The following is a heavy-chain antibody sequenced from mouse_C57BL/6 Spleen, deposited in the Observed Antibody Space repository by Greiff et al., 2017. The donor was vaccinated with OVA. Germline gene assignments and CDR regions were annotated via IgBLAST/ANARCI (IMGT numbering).Heavy chain of an antibody. V-gene: IGHV1-50*01. Sequence: QVQLKQPGAALVKPGASVPLSCTASGYTFTRYWLLWVQHRPGQGLALIGEIAPSDSYTTFNQKFKGKATWTVDTSSSTAYMQLSSRTSEDAAVYYCARGPWDQFAYGGQGTLVTVSA. CDR1: GYTFTRYW. D-gene: IGHD4-1*01. CDR2: IAPSDSYT. CDR3: ARGPWDQFAY. J-gene: IGHJ3*01.